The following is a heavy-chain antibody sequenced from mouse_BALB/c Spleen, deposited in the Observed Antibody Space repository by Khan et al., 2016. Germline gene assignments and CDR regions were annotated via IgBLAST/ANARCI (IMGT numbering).Heavy chain of an antibody. D-gene: IGHD2-14*01. V-gene: IGHV4-1*02. CDR3: AVRTRGSTGFAY. CDR2: INPDNITI. J-gene: IGHJ3*01. Sequence: EVKLLESGGGLVQPGGSLKLSCAASGFAFSRYWMSWVRQAPGKGLEWIGEINPDNITINCTPSLTDKFIISRDNAKNTLYLQTNRVRSEDSALYYCAVRTRGSTGFAYGDQGTLVTVSA. CDR1: GFAFSRYW.